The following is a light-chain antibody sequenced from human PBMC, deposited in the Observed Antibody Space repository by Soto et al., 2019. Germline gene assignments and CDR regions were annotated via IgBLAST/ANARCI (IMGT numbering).Light chain of an antibody. J-gene: IGLJ1*01. Sequence: QSALTQPASVSGSPGQSITISCTGTSSDVGGYNYVSWYQQHPGKAPKLMIYEVSNRPSGVSNRFSGSKSGNTASLTISGLQADDDADYYCSSYTRSSTLVFGTGTKVTVL. CDR2: EVS. CDR3: SSYTRSSTLV. CDR1: SSDVGGYNY. V-gene: IGLV2-14*01.